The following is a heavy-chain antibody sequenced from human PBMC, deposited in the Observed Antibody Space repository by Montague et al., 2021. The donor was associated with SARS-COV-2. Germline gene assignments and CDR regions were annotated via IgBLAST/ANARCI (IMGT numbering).Heavy chain of an antibody. CDR1: GGSISSGDYY. Sequence: TLSLTCTVSGGSISSGDYYWSWIRQHPGKGLEWIGYIFYSGNTYYNPSLMSRVTISVDTSKNQFSLKLSSVTAADTALYYCARIRVISIFGASQLDAMVVWGQGTTVTVSS. D-gene: IGHD3-3*01. J-gene: IGHJ6*02. V-gene: IGHV4-31*03. CDR2: IFYSGNT. CDR3: ARIRVISIFGASQLDAMVV.